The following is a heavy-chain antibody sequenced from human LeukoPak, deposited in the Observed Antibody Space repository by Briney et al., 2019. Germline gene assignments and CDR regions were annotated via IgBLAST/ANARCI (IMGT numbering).Heavy chain of an antibody. Sequence: SETLSLTCTVPGGSISSSSYYWGWIRQPPGKGLEWIGSIYYSGSTYYNPSLKSRVTISVDTSKNQFSLKLSSVTAADTAVYYCARTDYYYGMDVWGQGTTVTVSS. CDR1: GGSISSSSYY. J-gene: IGHJ6*02. CDR2: IYYSGST. CDR3: ARTDYYYGMDV. V-gene: IGHV4-39*01.